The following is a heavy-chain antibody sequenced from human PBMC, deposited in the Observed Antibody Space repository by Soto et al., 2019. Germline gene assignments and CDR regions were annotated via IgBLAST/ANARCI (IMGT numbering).Heavy chain of an antibody. CDR3: AKDTYYYDSSGYYVFDY. CDR1: GGSISSYY. Sequence: SETLSLTCTVSGGSISSYYWSWIRQPPGKGLEWIGYIYYSGSINYNPSLKSRVTMSVDTSKNQVSLKLSSVSAADTAVYYCAKDTYYYDSSGYYVFDYWGQGALVTVPQ. V-gene: IGHV4-59*01. D-gene: IGHD3-22*01. J-gene: IGHJ4*02. CDR2: IYYSGSI.